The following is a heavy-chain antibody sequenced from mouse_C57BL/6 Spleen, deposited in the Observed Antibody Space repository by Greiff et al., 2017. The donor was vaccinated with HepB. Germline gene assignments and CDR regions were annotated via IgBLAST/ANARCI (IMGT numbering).Heavy chain of an antibody. V-gene: IGHV1-55*01. Sequence: QVQLKQPGAELVKPGASVKMSCKASGYTFTSYWITWVKQRPGQGLEWIGDIYPGSGSTNYNEKFKSKATLTVDTSSSTAYMQLSSLTSEDSAVYYCARYDGFFPSDYWGQGTSVTVSS. CDR1: GYTFTSYW. CDR3: ARYDGFFPSDY. J-gene: IGHJ4*01. D-gene: IGHD2-2*01. CDR2: IYPGSGST.